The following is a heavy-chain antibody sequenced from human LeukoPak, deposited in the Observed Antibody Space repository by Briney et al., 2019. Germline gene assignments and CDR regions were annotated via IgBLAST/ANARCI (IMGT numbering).Heavy chain of an antibody. J-gene: IGHJ3*02. D-gene: IGHD6-13*01. CDR3: VKSLYSSSWYGDAFDI. CDR1: GFTFSSYA. V-gene: IGHV3-64D*06. CDR2: ISSNGGST. Sequence: PGGSLRLSCLASGFTFSSYAMHWVRQAPGKGLEYVSAISSNGGSTYYADSVKGRFTISRDNSKNTLYLQMSSLRAEDTAVYYCVKSLYSSSWYGDAFDIWGQGTMVTVSS.